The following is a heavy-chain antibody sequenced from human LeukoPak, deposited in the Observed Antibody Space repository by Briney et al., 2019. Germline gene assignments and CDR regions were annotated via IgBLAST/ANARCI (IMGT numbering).Heavy chain of an antibody. V-gene: IGHV3-30*03. CDR3: AREGVPAAIRFYYYDY. D-gene: IGHD2-2*01. Sequence: GRSLRLSCAASGFTFSSYGMHWVRQAPGKGLEWVAVISYDGSNKYYADSVKGRFTISRDNSKNTLYLQMNSLRAEDTAVYYCAREGVPAAIRFYYYDYWGQGTLVTVSS. CDR2: ISYDGSNK. J-gene: IGHJ4*02. CDR1: GFTFSSYG.